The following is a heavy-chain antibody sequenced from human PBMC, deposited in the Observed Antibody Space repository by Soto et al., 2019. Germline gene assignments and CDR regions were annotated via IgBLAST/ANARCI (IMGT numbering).Heavy chain of an antibody. CDR2: INPSGGST. V-gene: IGHV1-46*01. CDR3: ARVGGPSRVTATDRYYYYYYGRAV. D-gene: IGHD2-21*02. J-gene: IGHJ6*04. Sequence: ASVKVSCKASGYTFTSYYMHWVRQAPGQGLEWMGIINPSGGSTSYAQKFQGRVTMTRDTSTSTVYMELSSLRSEDTAVYYCARVGGPSRVTATDRYYYYYYGRAVGGKGTTVTVPS. CDR1: GYTFTSYY.